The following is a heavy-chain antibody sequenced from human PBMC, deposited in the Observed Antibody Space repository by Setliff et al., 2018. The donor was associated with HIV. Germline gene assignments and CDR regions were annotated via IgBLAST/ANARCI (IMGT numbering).Heavy chain of an antibody. J-gene: IGHJ6*03. D-gene: IGHD2-2*01. CDR2: INPNSGAT. CDR1: GYTFIGYH. CDR3: ARGRGYRSSHGCFYYYMDV. V-gene: IGHV1-2*06. Sequence: GASVKVSCKASGYTFIGYHIHWVRQAPRQGLEWMGRINPNSGATNYAQKFQGRVTMTRDTSSRTAYMELSRLRSDDTAVYFCARGRGYRSSHGCFYYYMDVWAEGTTVTVSS.